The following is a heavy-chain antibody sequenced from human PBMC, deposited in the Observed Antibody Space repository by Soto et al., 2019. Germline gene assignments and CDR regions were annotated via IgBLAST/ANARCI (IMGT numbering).Heavy chain of an antibody. CDR2: IYYSGST. Sequence: QVQLQESGPGLVKPSETLSLTCTVSGGSISSYYWSWIRQPTGKGLEWIGYIYYSGSTNYNPSLKSRVTISVDTSKNQFSLKLSSVTAADTAVYYCARGFSRYSPGNYWGQGTLVTVSS. J-gene: IGHJ4*02. CDR3: ARGFSRYSPGNY. V-gene: IGHV4-59*01. D-gene: IGHD5-18*01. CDR1: GGSISSYY.